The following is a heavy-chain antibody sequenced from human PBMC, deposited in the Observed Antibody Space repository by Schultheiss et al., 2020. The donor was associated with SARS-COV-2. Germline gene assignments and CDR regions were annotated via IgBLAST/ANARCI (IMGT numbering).Heavy chain of an antibody. Sequence: SETLSLTCTVSGGSISSYYWSWIRQPPGKGLEWIGYIYYSGSTYYNPSLKSRVTILVDTSKNQFSLKLSSVTAADTAVYYCARLHGDYFDRNWFDPWGQGTLVTVSS. CDR3: ARLHGDYFDRNWFDP. CDR2: IYYSGST. J-gene: IGHJ5*02. V-gene: IGHV4-59*08. CDR1: GGSISSYY. D-gene: IGHD4-17*01.